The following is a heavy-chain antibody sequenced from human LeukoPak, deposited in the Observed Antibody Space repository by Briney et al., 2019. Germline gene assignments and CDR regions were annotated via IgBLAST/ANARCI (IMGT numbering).Heavy chain of an antibody. Sequence: PGGSLRLSCAASGFTFDDYAMHWVRQAPGKGLEWVSGISGSGGSTYYADSVKGRFTISRDNSKNTLYLQMNSLRAEDTAVYYCGAARPLDAFDIWGQGTMVTVSS. CDR1: GFTFDDYA. CDR2: ISGSGGST. D-gene: IGHD6-6*01. J-gene: IGHJ3*02. CDR3: GAARPLDAFDI. V-gene: IGHV3-23*01.